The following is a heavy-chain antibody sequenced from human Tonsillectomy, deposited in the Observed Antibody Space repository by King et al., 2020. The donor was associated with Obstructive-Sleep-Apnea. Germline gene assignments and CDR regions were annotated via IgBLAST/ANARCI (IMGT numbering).Heavy chain of an antibody. D-gene: IGHD2-2*01. CDR3: ANEPDIVVVPAARDY. J-gene: IGHJ4*02. V-gene: IGHV3-30*18. CDR1: GFTFSSYG. CDR2: ISYDGSNK. Sequence: VQLVESGGGVVQPGRSLRLSCAASGFTFSSYGMHWVRQAPGKGLEWVAVISYDGSNKYYADSVKGRFTISRDNSKNTLYLQMNSLRAEDTAVYYCANEPDIVVVPAARDYWGQGTLVTVSS.